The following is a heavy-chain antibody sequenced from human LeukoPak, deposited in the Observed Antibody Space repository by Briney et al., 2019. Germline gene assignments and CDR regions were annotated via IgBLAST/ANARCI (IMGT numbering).Heavy chain of an antibody. J-gene: IGHJ4*02. V-gene: IGHV3-23*01. Sequence: GGSLGLSCAASGFTFSSYAMSWVRQAPGKGLEWVSGISGSGGSTYYADSVKGRFTISRDNSRNRLYLQMNSLRAEDTAVYYCAKRPRGNYLDPFDYWGQGTLVTVSS. CDR2: ISGSGGST. D-gene: IGHD3-10*01. CDR1: GFTFSSYA. CDR3: AKRPRGNYLDPFDY.